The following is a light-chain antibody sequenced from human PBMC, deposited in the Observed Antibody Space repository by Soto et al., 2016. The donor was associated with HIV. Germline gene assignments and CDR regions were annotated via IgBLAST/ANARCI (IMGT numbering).Light chain of an antibody. J-gene: IGKJ2*01. V-gene: IGKV1-13*02. CDR1: QGIGGA. Sequence: AIQLTQSPSSLSASVGDRITITCRASQGIGGALAWYQQKPGKAPNLLIYDASTLESGVPSRFSGSGSGTDFTLTISSLQPEDFATYYCQQLSSHLYTFGQGTRLEIK. CDR2: DAS. CDR3: QQLSSHLYT.